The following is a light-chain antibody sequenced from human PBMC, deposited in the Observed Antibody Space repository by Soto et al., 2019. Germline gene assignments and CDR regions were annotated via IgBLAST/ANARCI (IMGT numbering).Light chain of an antibody. CDR3: QQYYSTPVT. CDR1: QSVLYSSNNKNY. CDR2: WAS. J-gene: IGKJ1*01. Sequence: DIVMTQSPDSLAVSLGERATINCKSSQSVLYSSNNKNYLALYQQKPGQPPKLLIYWASTRESGVPDRFSGSWSRTDFTLTISSLQAEYVAVYYCQQYYSTPVTFGPGTKVEIK. V-gene: IGKV4-1*01.